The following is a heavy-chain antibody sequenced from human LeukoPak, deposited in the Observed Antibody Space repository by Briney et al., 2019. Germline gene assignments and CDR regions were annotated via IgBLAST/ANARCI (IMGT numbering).Heavy chain of an antibody. V-gene: IGHV3-30-3*01. CDR1: GSFFSMYS. J-gene: IGHJ4*02. CDR2: ISYDGSSR. CDR3: GGDILGVAYSDY. Sequence: GGSLRPAWLVAGSFFSMYSMQWDGQAPGKGLEWVAFISYDGSSRYYADSVNGRFTISRDNSKNTLYLQMNSLRAEDTAVYYWGGDILGVAYSDYWGQGTLVTVSS. D-gene: IGHD3-3*02.